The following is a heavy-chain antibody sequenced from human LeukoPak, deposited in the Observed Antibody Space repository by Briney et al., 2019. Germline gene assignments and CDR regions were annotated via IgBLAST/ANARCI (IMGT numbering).Heavy chain of an antibody. CDR2: IIPIFGTA. J-gene: IGHJ6*04. CDR3: ATLRPKLRYFDWSMGYYGMDV. V-gene: IGHV1-69*13. D-gene: IGHD3-9*01. Sequence: SVKVSCKASGGTISSYAISWVRQAPGQGLEWMGGIIPIFGTANYAQKFQGRVTITADESTSTAYMELSSLRSEDTAVYYCATLRPKLRYFDWSMGYYGMDVWGKGTTVTVSS. CDR1: GGTISSYA.